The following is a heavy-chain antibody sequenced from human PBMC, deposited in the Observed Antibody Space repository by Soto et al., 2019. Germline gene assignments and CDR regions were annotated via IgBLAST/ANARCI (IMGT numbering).Heavy chain of an antibody. D-gene: IGHD1-1*01. J-gene: IGHJ4*02. CDR2: MNPNTGNS. CDR3: ARRAETNGWNGFGADTYYFEF. CDR1: GYTFTSYD. V-gene: IGHV1-8*01. Sequence: QVQLVQSGAEVRKPGASVKVSCEASGYTFTSYDIYWVRQATGQGLEWRGWMNPNTGNSGYAQKCQGRVTMTSDTSISTAHRELSSLRSEDTAVYYCARRAETNGWNGFGADTYYFEFWGQGTLVNVAS.